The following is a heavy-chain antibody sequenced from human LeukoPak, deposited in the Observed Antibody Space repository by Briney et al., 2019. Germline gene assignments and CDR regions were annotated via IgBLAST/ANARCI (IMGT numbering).Heavy chain of an antibody. CDR1: GFTFSSYA. J-gene: IGHJ5*02. D-gene: IGHD1-1*01. V-gene: IGHV3-23*01. CDR2: ISGSGGST. CDR3: AKGRPRYNWNDVDWFDP. Sequence: GGSLRLSCAASGFTFSSYAMSWVRQAPGKGLEWVSAISGSGGSTYYADSVKGRFTISRDNSKNTLYLQMNSLRAEDTAVYYCAKGRPRYNWNDVDWFDPRGQGTLVTVSS.